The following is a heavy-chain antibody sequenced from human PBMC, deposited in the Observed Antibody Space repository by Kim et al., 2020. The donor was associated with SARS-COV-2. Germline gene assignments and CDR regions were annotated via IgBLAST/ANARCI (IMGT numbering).Heavy chain of an antibody. CDR1: GGSISSSSYY. D-gene: IGHD4-4*01. CDR2: IYYSGST. Sequence: SETLSLTCTVSGGSISSSSYYWGWIRQPPGKGLEWIGSIYYSGSTYYNPSLKSRVTISVDTSKNQFSLKLSSVTAADTAVYYCARLGGCLQCGWFDPWGQGTLVTVSS. J-gene: IGHJ5*02. V-gene: IGHV4-39*01. CDR3: ARLGGCLQCGWFDP.